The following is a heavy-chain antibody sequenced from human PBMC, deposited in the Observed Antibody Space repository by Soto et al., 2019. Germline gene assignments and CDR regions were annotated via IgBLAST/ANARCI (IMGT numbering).Heavy chain of an antibody. D-gene: IGHD2-2*01. J-gene: IGHJ4*02. V-gene: IGHV1-3*04. CDR3: AGAQGYVLY. Sequence: SVKVSCLASVSTFPHSSVHWVRQAPGHGLEWIGWINNYNGDAKYSQQFPGTVTVTRDTSETTAYMEVSSLRSEVHAVYYCAGAQGYVLYWGRGTLVTASS. CDR1: VSTFPHSS. CDR2: INNYNGDA.